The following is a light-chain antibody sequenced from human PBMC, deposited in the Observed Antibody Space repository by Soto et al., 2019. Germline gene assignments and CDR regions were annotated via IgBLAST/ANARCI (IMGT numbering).Light chain of an antibody. CDR3: AAWDGSLNVVA. CDR2: NNN. Sequence: QSVLTQPPSASGTPGQRITISCSGSSSNIGTYTVNWYQQLPGMAPKLLLYNNNQRPSGVPDRFSGSRSGTSASLAISGLQSEDEADYYCAAWDGSLNVVAFGGGTKLPVL. J-gene: IGLJ2*01. V-gene: IGLV1-44*01. CDR1: SSNIGTYT.